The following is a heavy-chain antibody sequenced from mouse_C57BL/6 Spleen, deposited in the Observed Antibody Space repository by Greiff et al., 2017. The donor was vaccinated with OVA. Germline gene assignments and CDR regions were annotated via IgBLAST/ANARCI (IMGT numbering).Heavy chain of an antibody. Sequence: QVQLQQSGPELVKPGASVKISCKASGYAFSSSWMNWVKQRPGKGLEWIGRIYPGDGDTNYNGKFKGKATLTADKSSSTAYMQLRSLTSEDSAVYFCARGDGSSSDFDYWGQGTTLTVSS. J-gene: IGHJ2*01. D-gene: IGHD1-1*01. CDR2: IYPGDGDT. CDR1: GYAFSSSW. V-gene: IGHV1-82*01. CDR3: ARGDGSSSDFDY.